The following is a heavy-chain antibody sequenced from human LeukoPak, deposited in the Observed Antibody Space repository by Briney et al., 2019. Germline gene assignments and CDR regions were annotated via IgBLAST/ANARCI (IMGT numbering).Heavy chain of an antibody. D-gene: IGHD4-17*01. J-gene: IGHJ4*02. V-gene: IGHV3-30-3*01. CDR3: ARGNGDYAIHPDY. Sequence: GGSLRLSCAASGFTFSSYALHWVRQAPGKGLEWVAVISYDGSNKYSADSVKGRFTISRDNSKNTLYLQVDSLRADDTAVYYCARGNGDYAIHPDYWGQGTLVTVSS. CDR1: GFTFSSYA. CDR2: ISYDGSNK.